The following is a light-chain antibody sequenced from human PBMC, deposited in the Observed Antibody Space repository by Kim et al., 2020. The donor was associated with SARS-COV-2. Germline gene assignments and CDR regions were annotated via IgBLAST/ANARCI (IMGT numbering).Light chain of an antibody. V-gene: IGKV1-9*01. J-gene: IGKJ4*01. CDR1: QGISSF. Sequence: DIQLTQSPSFLSASVGDRVTITCRASQGISSFLAWYQQKPGKAPKLLIYAASTLQSGVPSRFSGSGSGTEFTLTISSLQPEDFATYYCQQLNSYPRASFGGGTKVDIK. CDR3: QQLNSYPRAS. CDR2: AAS.